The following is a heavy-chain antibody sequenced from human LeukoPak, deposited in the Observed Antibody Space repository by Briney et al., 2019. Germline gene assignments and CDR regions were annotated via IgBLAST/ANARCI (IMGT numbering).Heavy chain of an antibody. CDR3: ARDRDYGSGIFDY. J-gene: IGHJ4*02. V-gene: IGHV1-2*02. D-gene: IGHD3-10*01. Sequence: GASVKVSCKASGYTFTGYYMHWVRQAPGQGLEWMGWTNPNSGGTNYAQKFQGRVTMTRDTSISTAYMELNRLRSDDTAVYYCARDRDYGSGIFDYWGQGTLVTVSS. CDR1: GYTFTGYY. CDR2: TNPNSGGT.